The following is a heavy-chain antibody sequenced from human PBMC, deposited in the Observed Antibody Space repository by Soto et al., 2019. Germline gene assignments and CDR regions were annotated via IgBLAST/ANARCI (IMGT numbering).Heavy chain of an antibody. CDR1: GGTFSSYT. D-gene: IGHD3-16*01. Sequence: QVQLVQSGAEVKKPGSSVKVSCKASGGTFSSYTISWVRQAPGQGLEWMGRIIPILGIANYAQKFQGRVTITADKSTSTAYRELSSLRSEDTAVYYCARGSRRGGFDYWGQGTLVTVSS. J-gene: IGHJ4*02. CDR3: ARGSRRGGFDY. V-gene: IGHV1-69*02. CDR2: IIPILGIA.